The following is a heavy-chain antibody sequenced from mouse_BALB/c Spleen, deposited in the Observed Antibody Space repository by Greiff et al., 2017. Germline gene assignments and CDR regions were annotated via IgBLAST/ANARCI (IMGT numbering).Heavy chain of an antibody. Sequence: EVKLVESGGGLVKPGGSLKLSCAASGFTFSSYAMSWVRQTPEKRLEWVASISSGGSTYYPDSVKGRFTISRDNARNILYLQMSSLRSEDTAMYYFAREDYRYDGHYAMDYWGQGTSVTVSS. CDR2: ISSGGST. CDR3: AREDYRYDGHYAMDY. D-gene: IGHD2-14*01. J-gene: IGHJ4*01. CDR1: GFTFSSYA. V-gene: IGHV5-6-5*01.